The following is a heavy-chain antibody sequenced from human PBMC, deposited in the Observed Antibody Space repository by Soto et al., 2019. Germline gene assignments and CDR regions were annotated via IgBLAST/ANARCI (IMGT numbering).Heavy chain of an antibody. D-gene: IGHD6-19*01. V-gene: IGHV1-69*13. CDR2: IIAIFGTA. Sequence: KTLVASVKVSCKASGGTFSSYAISWVRQAPGQGLEWMGGIIAIFGTADYAQKFQGRVTITADESTSTAYMKLSSLRSEDTAVYYCARAVAVPADFDYWGQGTLVTVSS. J-gene: IGHJ4*02. CDR1: GGTFSSYA. CDR3: ARAVAVPADFDY.